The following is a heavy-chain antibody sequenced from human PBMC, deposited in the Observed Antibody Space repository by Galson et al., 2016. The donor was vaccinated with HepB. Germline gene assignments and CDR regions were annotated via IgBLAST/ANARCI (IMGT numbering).Heavy chain of an antibody. CDR1: GFTFSSYS. Sequence: SLRLSCAASGFTFSSYSMNWVRQAPGKGLEWVSYISSSSSTIYYADSVKGRSTISRENAKNSLDLQMNSLRAEDTAVYYCARSSKYYYDSSGYPEEAFDIWGQGTMVTVSS. CDR3: ARSSKYYYDSSGYPEEAFDI. V-gene: IGHV3-48*01. CDR2: ISSSSSTI. D-gene: IGHD3-22*01. J-gene: IGHJ3*02.